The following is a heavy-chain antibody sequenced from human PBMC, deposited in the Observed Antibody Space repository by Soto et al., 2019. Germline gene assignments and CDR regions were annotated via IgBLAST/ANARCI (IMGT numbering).Heavy chain of an antibody. CDR1: GGSISSGDYY. CDR2: IYYSGST. D-gene: IGHD2-15*01. J-gene: IGHJ1*01. CDR3: ARVARVVVVAATRAEYFQH. V-gene: IGHV4-30-4*01. Sequence: QVQLQESGPGLVKPSQTLSLTCTVSGGSISSGDYYWSWIRQPPGKGLEWIGYIYYSGSTYYNPSLKSRVTISVDTSKNHFSLKLSSVTAADTAVYYCARVARVVVVAATRAEYFQHWGQGTLVTVSS.